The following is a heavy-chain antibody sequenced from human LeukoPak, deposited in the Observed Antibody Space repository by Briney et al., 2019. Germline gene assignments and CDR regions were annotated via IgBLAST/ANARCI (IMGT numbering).Heavy chain of an antibody. CDR3: AKVRYQLLIDY. D-gene: IGHD2-2*01. Sequence: PGRSLRLSCAASGFTFSSYGMHWVRQAPGKGLEWVAFIRYDGSYKYYADSVKGRFTISRDNSKNTLYLQMNSLRADDTAVYYCAKVRYQLLIDYWGQGTLVTVSS. CDR2: IRYDGSYK. V-gene: IGHV3-30*02. J-gene: IGHJ4*02. CDR1: GFTFSSYG.